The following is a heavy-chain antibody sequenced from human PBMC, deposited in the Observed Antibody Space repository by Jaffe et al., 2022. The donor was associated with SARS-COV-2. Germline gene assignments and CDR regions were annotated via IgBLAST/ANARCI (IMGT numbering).Heavy chain of an antibody. CDR2: IWYDGSNK. J-gene: IGHJ6*02. D-gene: IGHD6-13*01. Sequence: QVQLVESGGGVVQPGRSLRLSCAASGFTFSSYGMHWVRQAPGKGLEWVAVIWYDGSNKYYADSVKGRFTISRDNSKNTLYLQMNSLRAEDTAVYYCARDRATRSSLYYYYGMDVWGQGTTVTVSS. V-gene: IGHV3-33*01. CDR3: ARDRATRSSLYYYYGMDV. CDR1: GFTFSSYG.